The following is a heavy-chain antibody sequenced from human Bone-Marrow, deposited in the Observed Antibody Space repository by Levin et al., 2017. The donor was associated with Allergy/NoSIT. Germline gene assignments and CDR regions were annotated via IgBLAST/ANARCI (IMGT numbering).Heavy chain of an antibody. V-gene: IGHV3-21*01. CDR2: ISPRSTYK. CDR3: TRVSPLGFDS. J-gene: IGHJ4*02. Sequence: GGSLRLSCEASGFIFSNYNMNWVRQGPGQGLEWVSSISPRSTYKSYAESVKGRFTISRDNAKNSLYLQMDSLRIEDTAVYYCTRVSPLGFDSWGQGVLVTVSS. D-gene: IGHD2/OR15-2a*01. CDR1: GFIFSNYN.